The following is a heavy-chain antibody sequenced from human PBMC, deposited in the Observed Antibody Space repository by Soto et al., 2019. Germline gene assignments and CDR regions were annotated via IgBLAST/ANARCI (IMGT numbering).Heavy chain of an antibody. D-gene: IGHD5-12*01. CDR3: ARFKDGYHYYYYGMDV. V-gene: IGHV5-51*01. CDR1: GYSFISYW. CDR2: IYPGDSDT. J-gene: IGHJ6*02. Sequence: GESLKISCKGSGYSFISYWIGWVRQMPGKGLEWMAIIYPGDSDTRYSPSFQGQVTISADKSISTAYLQWSSLKASDTAMYYCARFKDGYHYYYYGMDVWGQGTTVTAP.